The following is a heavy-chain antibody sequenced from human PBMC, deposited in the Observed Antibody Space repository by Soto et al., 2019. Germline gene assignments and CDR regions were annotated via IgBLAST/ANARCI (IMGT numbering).Heavy chain of an antibody. V-gene: IGHV1-69*02. CDR3: ARVSRDSSSWYSLDY. J-gene: IGHJ4*02. CDR1: GGTFSSYT. Sequence: ASVKVSCKASGGTFSSYTISWVRQAPGQGLEWMGRIIPILGIANYAQKFQGRVTITADKSTSTAYMELSSLRSEDTAVYYCARVSRDSSSWYSLDYWGQGTLVTVSS. D-gene: IGHD6-13*01. CDR2: IIPILGIA.